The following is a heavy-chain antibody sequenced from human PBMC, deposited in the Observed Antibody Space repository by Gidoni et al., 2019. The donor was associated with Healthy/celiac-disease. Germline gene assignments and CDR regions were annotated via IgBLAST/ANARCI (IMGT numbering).Heavy chain of an antibody. D-gene: IGHD2-2*01. V-gene: IGHV1-46*01. CDR2: INPSGGST. J-gene: IGHJ4*02. CDR3: ARVYQPLLPYFDY. Sequence: QVQLVQSGAEVKKPGASVKVSCKASGYTFPRYYMHWVRQAPGQGLEWMGIINPSGGSTSYAQKFQGRVTMTRDTSTSTVYMELSSLRSEDTAVYYCARVYQPLLPYFDYWGQGTLVTVSS. CDR1: GYTFPRYY.